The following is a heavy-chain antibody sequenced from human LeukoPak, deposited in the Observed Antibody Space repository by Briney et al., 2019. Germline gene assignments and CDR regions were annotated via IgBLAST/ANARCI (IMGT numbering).Heavy chain of an antibody. CDR1: GFTSSDYW. Sequence: GGSLRLSCAASGFTSSDYWMTWVRQAPGKGLEWVANIKQDGSEKYYVDSVKGRFTISRDNAKNSLYMQMNSLRAEDTAVYYCAREGPGSGWYLWGQGTLVTVSS. V-gene: IGHV3-7*03. CDR2: IKQDGSEK. D-gene: IGHD6-19*01. CDR3: AREGPGSGWYL. J-gene: IGHJ5*02.